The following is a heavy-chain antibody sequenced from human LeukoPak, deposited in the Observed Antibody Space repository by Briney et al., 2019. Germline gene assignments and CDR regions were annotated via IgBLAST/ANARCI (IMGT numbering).Heavy chain of an antibody. CDR2: ISGSGGGT. D-gene: IGHD6-13*01. V-gene: IGHV3-23*01. J-gene: IGHJ4*02. CDR1: GFTFSNYA. Sequence: GGSLRLSCTASGFTFSNYALGWVRQAPGKGLEWVSLISGSGGGTYFADSVKGRFTISRDNSKNTLYLQMDGVRAEDTAIYYCAPDLRGSAWSLDDWGQGTLVTVSS. CDR3: APDLRGSAWSLDD.